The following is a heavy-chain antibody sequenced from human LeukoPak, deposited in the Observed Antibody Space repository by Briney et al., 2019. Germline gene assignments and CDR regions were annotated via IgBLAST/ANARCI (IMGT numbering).Heavy chain of an antibody. D-gene: IGHD1-1*01. CDR3: AREADPLKLERPRWGYYGMDV. V-gene: IGHV4-61*02. Sequence: SSQTLSLTCTVSGGSISSGSYYWSWIRQPAGKGLEWIWRIYTSGSTNYNPSLKSRVTISVDTSKNQFSLKLSSVTAADTAVYYCAREADPLKLERPRWGYYGMDVWGQGTTVTVSS. CDR2: IYTSGST. J-gene: IGHJ6*02. CDR1: GGSISSGSYY.